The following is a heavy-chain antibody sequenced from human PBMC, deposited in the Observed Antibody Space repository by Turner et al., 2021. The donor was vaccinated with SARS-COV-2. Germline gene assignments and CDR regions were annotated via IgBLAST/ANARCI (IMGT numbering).Heavy chain of an antibody. D-gene: IGHD3-3*01. CDR1: GGSISSDF. V-gene: IGHV4-59*01. J-gene: IGHJ5*01. Sequence: QVQLQESGPGLVKPSDTLSLTCTVSGGSISSDFWSWIRQPPGKGLEWIGYIYYRGSTNYNPSLKSRVTMSVDTSKNQFSLKLRSVTAADTAVYYCARELRFNWLDSWGQGTLVTVSS. CDR3: ARELRFNWLDS. CDR2: IYYRGST.